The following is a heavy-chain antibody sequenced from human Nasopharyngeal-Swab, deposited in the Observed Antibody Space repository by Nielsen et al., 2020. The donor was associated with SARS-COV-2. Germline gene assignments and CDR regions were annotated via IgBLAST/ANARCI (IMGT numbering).Heavy chain of an antibody. V-gene: IGHV3-7*01. CDR2: IKQDASEM. D-gene: IGHD2-15*01. CDR3: ARAGRYCIGGICYGTYHYAMDV. Sequence: GESLKISCAASGFTFSGYWMSWVRQVPGKGLEWVANIKQDASEMYYVDSVKGRFTISRDNAKNSLYLQMNSLRAEDTAVYYCARAGRYCIGGICYGTYHYAMDVWGQGTTVTVSS. CDR1: GFTFSGYW. J-gene: IGHJ6*02.